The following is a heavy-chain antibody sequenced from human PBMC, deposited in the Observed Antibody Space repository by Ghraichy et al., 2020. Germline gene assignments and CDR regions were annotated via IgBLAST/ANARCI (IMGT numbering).Heavy chain of an antibody. CDR2: IYHSESA. V-gene: IGHV4-59*08. D-gene: IGHD3-3*01. Sequence: SETLSLTCTVSGGSISNYYWYWVRQPPGKGLEWMGYIYHSESARYNPSLNSRATMSVDTSKNQFSLRLNSVTAADAAVYYCARQRTGGSLDFCDYWGRGTLVTVST. CDR3: ARQRTGGSLDFCDY. J-gene: IGHJ4*02. CDR1: GGSISNYY.